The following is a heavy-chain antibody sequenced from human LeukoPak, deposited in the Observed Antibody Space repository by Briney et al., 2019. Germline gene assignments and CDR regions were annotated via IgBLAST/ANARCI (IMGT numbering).Heavy chain of an antibody. J-gene: IGHJ3*02. CDR2: MNPNSGNT. Sequence: VSVKVSCKASGYTFTSYDINWVRQATGQGLEWMGWMNPNSGNTGYAQKFQGRVTMTRDTSTSTVYMELSSLRSEDTAVYYCARLNDTQDAFDIWGQGTMVTVSS. D-gene: IGHD3-22*01. CDR1: GYTFTSYD. V-gene: IGHV1-8*01. CDR3: ARLNDTQDAFDI.